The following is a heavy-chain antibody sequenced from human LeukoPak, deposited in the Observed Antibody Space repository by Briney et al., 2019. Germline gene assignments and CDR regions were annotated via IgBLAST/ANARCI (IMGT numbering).Heavy chain of an antibody. D-gene: IGHD5-12*01. CDR1: GFTFDDYA. CDR3: AKDMRLRFPTDYFDY. CDR2: ISWNSGSI. J-gene: IGHJ4*02. V-gene: IGHV3-9*01. Sequence: SGGSLRLSCAASGFTFDDYAMHWVRQAPGKGLEWVSGISWNSGSIGYADSVKGRFTISRDNSKNTLYLQMNSLRAEDTAVYYCAKDMRLRFPTDYFDYWGQGTLVTVSS.